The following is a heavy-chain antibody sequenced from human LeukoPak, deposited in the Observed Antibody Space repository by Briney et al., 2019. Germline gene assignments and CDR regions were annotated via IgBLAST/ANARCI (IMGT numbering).Heavy chain of an antibody. CDR1: GFVFNSYE. CDR2: ITGRGNTI. V-gene: IGHV3-48*03. J-gene: IGHJ4*02. CDR3: ARSLGPTMPFES. D-gene: IGHD5-24*01. Sequence: PGGSLRLSCVASGFVFNSYEMSWVRQAPGKGLEWLSYITGRGNTIYYADSVRGRFTISRDNAKLSLYLQMNTLRAEDTAIYYCARSLGPTMPFESWGKGTPGNVSS.